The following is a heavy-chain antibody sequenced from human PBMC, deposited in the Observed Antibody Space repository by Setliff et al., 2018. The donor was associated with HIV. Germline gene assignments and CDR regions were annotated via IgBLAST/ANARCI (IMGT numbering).Heavy chain of an antibody. V-gene: IGHV4-59*11. CDR2: IYYSGST. CDR1: GGSISSHY. CDR3: AREPYDYVWGSYERGFPLRDAFDI. J-gene: IGHJ3*02. Sequence: PSETLSLTCTVSGGSISSHYWSWIRQPPGKGLEWIGSIYYSGSTNYNPSLKSRVTISVDTSNNQFSLKLSSVTDADTAVYYCAREPYDYVWGSYERGFPLRDAFDIWGQGTMVT. D-gene: IGHD3-16*01.